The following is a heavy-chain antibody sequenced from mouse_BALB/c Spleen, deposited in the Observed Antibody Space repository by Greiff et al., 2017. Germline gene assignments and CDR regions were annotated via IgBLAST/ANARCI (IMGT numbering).Heavy chain of an antibody. CDR1: GFSLTSYG. J-gene: IGHJ3*01. CDR2: IWAGGST. V-gene: IGHV2-9*02. CDR3: ARDNYGNPAWFAY. Sequence: VQRVESGPGLVAPSQSLSITCTVSGFSLTSYGVHWVRQPPGKGLEWLGVIWAGGSTNYNSALMSRLSISKDNSKSQVFLKMNSLQTDDTAMYYCARDNYGNPAWFAYWGQGTLVTVSA. D-gene: IGHD2-1*01.